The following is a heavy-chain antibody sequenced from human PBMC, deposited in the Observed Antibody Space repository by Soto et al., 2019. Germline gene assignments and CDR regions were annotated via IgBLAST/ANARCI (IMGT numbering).Heavy chain of an antibody. CDR2: INPADSHT. Sequence: PGEALKISCTGSGYTFTNYWNVWVRQVPGKGLGWAGIINPADSHTRYSPFFEGQITVSVDKIIKTAYLQWSRLRASDTAMYYGAGVHFETGGQKDECNHPLGPWGQGTTVRVSS. V-gene: IGHV5-51*01. CDR1: GYTFTNYW. D-gene: IGHD3-3*01. CDR3: AGVHFETGGQKDECNHPLGP. J-gene: IGHJ6*01.